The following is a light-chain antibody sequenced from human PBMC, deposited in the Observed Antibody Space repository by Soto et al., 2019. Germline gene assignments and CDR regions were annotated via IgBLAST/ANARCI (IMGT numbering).Light chain of an antibody. CDR2: EVN. V-gene: IGLV2-8*01. CDR3: SSYAGNNNLSV. CDR1: SSDVGTYNY. J-gene: IGLJ1*01. Sequence: ALTQPSSASGSPGQSVTISCTGTSSDVGTYNYVSWYQQHPGKAPKLIIYEVNKRPAGVPDRFSGSKSGIMASLTVSGLQAEDEADYYCSSYAGNNNLSVFGTGTKVTVL.